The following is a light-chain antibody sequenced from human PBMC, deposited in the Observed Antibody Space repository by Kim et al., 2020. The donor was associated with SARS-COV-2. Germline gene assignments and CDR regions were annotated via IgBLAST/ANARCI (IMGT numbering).Light chain of an antibody. V-gene: IGLV3-21*01. Sequence: APGETARITCGGDNIGIYSVHWYQQKPGQAPVLVIYYDTDRPSEIPERFSGSKSGNTATLNISRVEAGDEADYYCQVWDTGSDQCVFGTGTKVTVL. CDR1: NIGIYS. CDR2: YDT. CDR3: QVWDTGSDQCV. J-gene: IGLJ1*01.